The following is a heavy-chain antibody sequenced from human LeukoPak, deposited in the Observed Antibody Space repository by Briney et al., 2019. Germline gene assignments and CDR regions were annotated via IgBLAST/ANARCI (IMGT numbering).Heavy chain of an antibody. J-gene: IGHJ4*02. V-gene: IGHV4-39*02. CDR2: IYYSGST. CDR3: ARPYSYSSTWYFDS. CDR1: GGSTSSSSYY. Sequence: PSETLSLTCTVSGGSTSSSSYYWGWIRQPPGKGLDWIGNIYYSGSTYYNPSLKSRVTISVDTSKNHFSLKLSSVTAADTAVYYCARPYSYSSTWYFDSWGQGTLVTVSS. D-gene: IGHD6-13*01.